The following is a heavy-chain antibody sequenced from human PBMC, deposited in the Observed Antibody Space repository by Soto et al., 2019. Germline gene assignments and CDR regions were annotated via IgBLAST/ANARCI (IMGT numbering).Heavy chain of an antibody. CDR3: ARETDDSSGYHDYFDY. Sequence: SETLSLTCTVSGGSISSGGYYWSWIRQHPGKGLEWIGYIYYSGSTYYNPSLKSRVTISVDTSKNQFSLKLSSVTAADTAVFYCARETDDSSGYHDYFDYWGQGALVTVSS. V-gene: IGHV4-31*03. D-gene: IGHD3-22*01. CDR2: IYYSGST. J-gene: IGHJ4*02. CDR1: GGSISSGGYY.